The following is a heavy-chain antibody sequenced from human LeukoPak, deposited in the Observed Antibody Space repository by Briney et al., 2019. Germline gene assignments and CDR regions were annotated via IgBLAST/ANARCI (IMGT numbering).Heavy chain of an antibody. CDR2: IYPDDSDT. V-gene: IGHV5-51*01. CDR3: ARHVHGGYYDGMDV. D-gene: IGHD3-10*01. CDR1: DYSFTNYW. J-gene: IGHJ6*02. Sequence: GESLKISCKGSDYSFTNYWIGWVRQMPGKGLEWMGVIYPDDSDTRYSPSFRGHVAIPADKSISTAYLQWSSLKASDTAMYYCARHVHGGYYDGMDVWGQGTPVTVSS.